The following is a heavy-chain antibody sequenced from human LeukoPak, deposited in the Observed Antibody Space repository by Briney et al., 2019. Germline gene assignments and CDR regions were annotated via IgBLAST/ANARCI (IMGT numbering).Heavy chain of an antibody. CDR3: ARDRYYYASSGYSQLFDY. Sequence: PSETLSLTCTVSGGSISSYYWSWIRQTAGKGLEWIGRIHTSGSTDYNPSLKSRVTMSVDTSKNQFSLKLSSVTAADTAVYYCARDRYYYASSGYSQLFDYWGQGTLVTVSS. CDR2: IHTSGST. V-gene: IGHV4-4*07. J-gene: IGHJ4*02. D-gene: IGHD3-22*01. CDR1: GGSISSYY.